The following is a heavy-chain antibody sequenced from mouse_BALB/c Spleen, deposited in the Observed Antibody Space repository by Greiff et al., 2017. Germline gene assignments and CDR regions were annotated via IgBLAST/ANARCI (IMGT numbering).Heavy chain of an antibody. CDR1: GYSITSGYY. J-gene: IGHJ4*01. D-gene: IGHD2-1*01. CDR3: AGCNYGDY. V-gene: IGHV3-6*02. Sequence: EVKLQESGPGLVKPSQSLSLTCSVTGYSITSGYYWNWIRQFPGNKLEWMGYISYDGSNNYNPSLKNRISITRDTSKNQFFLKLNSVTTEDTATYYCAGCNYGDYWGQGTSVTVSS. CDR2: ISYDGSN.